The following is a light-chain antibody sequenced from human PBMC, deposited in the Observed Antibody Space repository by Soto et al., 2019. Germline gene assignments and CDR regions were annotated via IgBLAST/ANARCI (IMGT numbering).Light chain of an antibody. Sequence: EIEMTQSPSTLSVSAGDRVTLSCRASQSVDSCLDWYQQKPGQAPKLLIHDASNIDTGIPSRFSGSQSGTEFTLTISSLQPDDFAVYSCQQYNSLSLTFGEGTKVEIK. CDR1: QSVDSC. V-gene: IGKV3D-15*01. CDR2: DAS. J-gene: IGKJ4*01. CDR3: QQYNSLSLT.